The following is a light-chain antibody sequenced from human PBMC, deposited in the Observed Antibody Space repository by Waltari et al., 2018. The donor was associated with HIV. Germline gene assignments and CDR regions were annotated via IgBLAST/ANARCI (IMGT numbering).Light chain of an antibody. CDR1: QSVLYSSNSKNY. CDR2: WAS. CDR3: QQYYSTPRT. Sequence: DIVMTQSPDSLAVSLGERATFNCKSSQSVLYSSNSKNYLAWYQQKPGQPPKLLIYWASTRESGVPDRFSGSGSGTDFTLTISSLQAEDVAVYYCQQYYSTPRTFGGGTKVEIK. V-gene: IGKV4-1*01. J-gene: IGKJ4*01.